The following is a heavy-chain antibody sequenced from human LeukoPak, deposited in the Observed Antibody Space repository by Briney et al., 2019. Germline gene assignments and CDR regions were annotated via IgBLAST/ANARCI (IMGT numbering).Heavy chain of an antibody. CDR3: ARQGLYDSSDFWTFQH. J-gene: IGHJ1*01. D-gene: IGHD3/OR15-3a*01. CDR1: GFIFSDYY. Sequence: GGSLRLSCAASGFIFSDYYMSWIRQTPEKGLEWLSYISSSSGYRNYADSLKGRFTISRDNARNSVYLQMNSLSAEDTAVYYCARQGLYDSSDFWTFQHWGQGTLVTVSS. V-gene: IGHV3-11*06. CDR2: ISSSSGYR.